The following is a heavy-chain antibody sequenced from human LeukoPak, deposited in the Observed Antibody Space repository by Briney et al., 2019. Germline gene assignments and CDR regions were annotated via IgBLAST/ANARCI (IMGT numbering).Heavy chain of an antibody. CDR2: INHSGST. CDR3: ARRSRNYYDSSGYLAFDI. V-gene: IGHV4-34*01. J-gene: IGHJ3*02. Sequence: SETLSLTCAVYGGSFSGYYWSWIRQPPGKGLEWIGEINHSGSTNYNPSLKSRVTISVDTSKNQFSLKLSSVTAADTAVYYCARRSRNYYDSSGYLAFDIWGQGTMVTVSS. CDR1: GGSFSGYY. D-gene: IGHD3-22*01.